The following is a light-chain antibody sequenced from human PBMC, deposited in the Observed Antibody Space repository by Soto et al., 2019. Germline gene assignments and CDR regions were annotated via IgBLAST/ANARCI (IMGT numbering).Light chain of an antibody. Sequence: EIVMTQSPATLSVSPGERATLSCRASQSVSSNLAWYQQKPGQAPRLLIYGASIRATGIPARFSGSGSGTAFTHTITGRQSEDFAVYNCQQNNNWPPITFGQGTRLKIK. J-gene: IGKJ5*01. CDR3: QQNNNWPPIT. CDR1: QSVSSN. CDR2: GAS. V-gene: IGKV3-15*01.